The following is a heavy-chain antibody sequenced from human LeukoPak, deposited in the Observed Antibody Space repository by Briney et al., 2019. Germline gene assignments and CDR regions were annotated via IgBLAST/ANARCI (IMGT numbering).Heavy chain of an antibody. CDR1: GGTFSSYA. J-gene: IGHJ1*01. D-gene: IGHD2-2*01. CDR2: IIPIFGTA. CDR3: AREGCSSTSCYAL. Sequence: SVKVPCKASGGTFSSYAISWVRQAPGQGLEWMGGIIPIFGTANYAQKFQGRVTMTRDTSTSTVYMELSSLRSEDTAVYYCAREGCSSTSCYALWGQGTLVTVSS. V-gene: IGHV1-69*05.